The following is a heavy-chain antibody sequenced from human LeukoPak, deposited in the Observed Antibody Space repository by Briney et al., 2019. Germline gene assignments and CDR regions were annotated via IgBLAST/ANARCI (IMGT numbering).Heavy chain of an antibody. Sequence: SETLSLTCAVYGGSFSGYYWTWIRQPPGKGLEWIGYGYYSGITNYNPSFKSRVTISLDTSKSQFSLKLRFVTTAGTAVYYCAREGDPGSGYNYGNWLDPWGQGTLVTVSS. CDR1: GGSFSGYY. D-gene: IGHD5-24*01. V-gene: IGHV4-59*01. CDR3: AREGDPGSGYNYGNWLDP. CDR2: GYYSGIT. J-gene: IGHJ5*02.